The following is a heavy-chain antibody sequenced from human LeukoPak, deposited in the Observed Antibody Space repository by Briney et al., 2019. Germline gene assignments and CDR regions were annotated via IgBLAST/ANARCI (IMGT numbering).Heavy chain of an antibody. CDR1: GFTFSSSA. D-gene: IGHD3-22*01. CDR2: ISGRGSGGTT. Sequence: PGGSLRLSCAASGFTFSSSAMSWVRQAPGKGLEWVSNISGRGSGGTTYYADSVKGRFTISRDSSKNTLYLQMNSLRAEDTAVYYCALWGYFDSSGRHFWGQGTLVTVSS. V-gene: IGHV3-23*01. CDR3: ALWGYFDSSGRHF. J-gene: IGHJ4*02.